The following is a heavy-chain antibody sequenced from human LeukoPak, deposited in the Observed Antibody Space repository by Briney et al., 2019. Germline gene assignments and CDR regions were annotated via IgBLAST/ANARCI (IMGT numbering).Heavy chain of an antibody. Sequence: GGSLRLSCAASGSTFSSYSMNWVRQAPGKGLEWVSSISSSSSYIYYADSVKGRFTISRDNAKNSLYLQMNSLRAEDTAVYYCARDCSSTSCYASYYYGMDVWGKGTTVTVSS. CDR2: ISSSSSYI. V-gene: IGHV3-21*01. D-gene: IGHD2-2*01. CDR3: ARDCSSTSCYASYYYGMDV. J-gene: IGHJ6*04. CDR1: GSTFSSYS.